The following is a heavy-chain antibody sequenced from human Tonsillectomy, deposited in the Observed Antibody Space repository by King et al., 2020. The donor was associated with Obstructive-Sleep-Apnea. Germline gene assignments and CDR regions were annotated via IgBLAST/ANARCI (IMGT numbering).Heavy chain of an antibody. CDR1: GYTFTSYA. J-gene: IGHJ4*02. D-gene: IGHD6-19*01. Sequence: VQLVQSGTEVKKPGASVKVSCKAFGYTFTSYAISWVRQAPGQGLEWMGWISTYNGNTNYAQQLQGRVIMTTDTSTSTAYMELRSLGSDDTAVYYCARRGAYSSGLYYFDYWGQGTLVTVSS. CDR3: ARRGAYSSGLYYFDY. V-gene: IGHV1-18*04. CDR2: ISTYNGNT.